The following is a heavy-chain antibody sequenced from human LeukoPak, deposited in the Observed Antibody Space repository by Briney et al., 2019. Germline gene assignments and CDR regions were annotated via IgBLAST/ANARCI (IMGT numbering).Heavy chain of an antibody. V-gene: IGHV3-21*01. CDR3: ARDKNNWNDGGDAFDI. D-gene: IGHD1-20*01. J-gene: IGHJ3*02. Sequence: GGSLRLSCAASGFTFSSYSMNWVRQAPGKGLEWVSSISSSSSYISYADSVKGRFTISRDNAKNSLYLQMNSLRADDTAVYYCARDKNNWNDGGDAFDIWGQGTMVTVSS. CDR1: GFTFSSYS. CDR2: ISSSSSYI.